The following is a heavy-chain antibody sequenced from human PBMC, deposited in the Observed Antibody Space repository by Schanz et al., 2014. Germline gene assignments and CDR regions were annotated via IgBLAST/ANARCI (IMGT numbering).Heavy chain of an antibody. V-gene: IGHV1-8*01. CDR1: GYTFTSYD. CDR2: MNPNSGNP. Sequence: QVQLIQSGAEVKKPGASVKVSCTASGYTFTSYDINWVRQAPGQGLEWLGWMNPNSGNPGFAQKFRGRVTMTRNTSMSTAYIELHILTSEDTAVYYCAREVGLYDRGWFDAWGQGTLVTVSS. D-gene: IGHD3-22*01. CDR3: AREVGLYDRGWFDA. J-gene: IGHJ5*02.